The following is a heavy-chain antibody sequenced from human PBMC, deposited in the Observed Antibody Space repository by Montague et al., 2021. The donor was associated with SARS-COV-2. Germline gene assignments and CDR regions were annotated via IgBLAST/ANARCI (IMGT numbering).Heavy chain of an antibody. D-gene: IGHD6-13*01. CDR2: IYYSGST. V-gene: IGHV4-39*01. CDR1: GGSISSSSYY. CDR3: ARKEMKYSSIWSTGGNWFDP. J-gene: IGHJ5*02. Sequence: SETLSLTCTVSGGSISSSSYYWGWIRQPPGKGLEWIGSIYYSGSTYYXSSLKSRVTISVDTSKNQFSLKLSSVTAADTAVYYCARKEMKYSSIWSTGGNWFDPWGQGTLVTVSS.